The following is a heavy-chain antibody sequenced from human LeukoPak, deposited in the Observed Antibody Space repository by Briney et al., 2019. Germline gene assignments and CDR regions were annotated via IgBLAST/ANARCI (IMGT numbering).Heavy chain of an antibody. CDR3: VRESLRYYQDPSGSGYYFDL. CDR1: GFTFNAYW. V-gene: IGHV3-7*01. Sequence: GGSLRLSCEASGFTFNAYWMDWVRQAPGKGLEWVATMKEDGSEIYYVDSVKGRFTISRENAKKLLYLQMESLRVEDTAVYYCVRESLRYYQDPSGSGYYFDLWGPGTLVTVSS. J-gene: IGHJ4*02. D-gene: IGHD3-10*01. CDR2: MKEDGSEI.